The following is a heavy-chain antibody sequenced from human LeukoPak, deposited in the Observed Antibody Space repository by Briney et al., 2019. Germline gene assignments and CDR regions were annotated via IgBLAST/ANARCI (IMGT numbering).Heavy chain of an antibody. J-gene: IGHJ3*02. D-gene: IGHD1-26*01. V-gene: IGHV3-74*01. Sequence: GGSLRLSCAASGFTFSSYWMHWVRHAPGKGLVWVSRINNDGSSTTYADSVKGRFTISRDNAKNTLYLQMNSLRAEDTAVYYCARGGAVGTTTVAFDIWGQGTMVTVSS. CDR3: ARGGAVGTTTVAFDI. CDR2: INNDGSST. CDR1: GFTFSSYW.